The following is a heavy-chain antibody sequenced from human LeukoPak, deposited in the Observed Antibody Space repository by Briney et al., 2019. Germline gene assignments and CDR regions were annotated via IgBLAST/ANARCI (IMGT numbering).Heavy chain of an antibody. CDR3: AKAMVGATSRNAFDI. CDR2: VSGDGAST. V-gene: IGHV3-23*01. Sequence: GESLKISCKGSGFTFSSYTIYWVRQAPGKGLEWVSSVSGDGASTYYADSVKGRFTISRDNSKNTLYVRLNSLRADDTAVYYCAKAMVGATSRNAFDIWGPRTMVTVSP. CDR1: GFTFSSYT. J-gene: IGHJ3*02. D-gene: IGHD1-26*01.